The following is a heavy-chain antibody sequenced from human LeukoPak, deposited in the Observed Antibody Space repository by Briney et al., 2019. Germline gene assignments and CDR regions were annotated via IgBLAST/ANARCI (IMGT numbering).Heavy chain of an antibody. CDR1: GGSISDYY. J-gene: IGHJ6*03. CDR2: IYYSGST. Sequence: PSETLSLTCTVSGGSISDYYWNWIRQPPGKGLEWIGYIYYSGSTTYNPSLKSRFTMSVDTAKTQFSLKLRSVTAADTAVYYCARGDFCSKSNCYLRPMDVWGKGTTVTVSS. CDR3: ARGDFCSKSNCYLRPMDV. V-gene: IGHV4-59*01. D-gene: IGHD3-3*01.